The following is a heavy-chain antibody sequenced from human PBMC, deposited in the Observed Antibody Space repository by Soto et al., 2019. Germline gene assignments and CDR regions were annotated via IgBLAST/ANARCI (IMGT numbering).Heavy chain of an antibody. Sequence: QVQLVESGGGVVQPGRSLRLSCAASGFTFSSYGMHWVRQAPGNGLEWVAVISYDGSNKYYADSVKGRFTISRDNSKNTLYLQMNSLRAEDTAVYYCAKTPQHSSGPFDYWGQGTLVTVSS. V-gene: IGHV3-30*18. CDR2: ISYDGSNK. CDR3: AKTPQHSSGPFDY. J-gene: IGHJ4*02. D-gene: IGHD3-22*01. CDR1: GFTFSSYG.